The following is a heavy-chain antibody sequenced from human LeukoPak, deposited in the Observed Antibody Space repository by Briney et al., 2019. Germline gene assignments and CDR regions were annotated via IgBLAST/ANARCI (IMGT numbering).Heavy chain of an antibody. CDR3: ARDPPPMTTVTTYYYYGMDV. Sequence: SQTLSLTCAVSGGSISSGGYSWSWIRQPPGTGLEWIGYIYHSGSTYYNPSLKSRVTISVDRSKNQFSLKLSSVTAADTAVYYCARDPPPMTTVTTYYYYGMDVWGQGTTVTVSS. V-gene: IGHV4-30-2*01. CDR2: IYHSGST. CDR1: GGSISSGGYS. D-gene: IGHD4-17*01. J-gene: IGHJ6*02.